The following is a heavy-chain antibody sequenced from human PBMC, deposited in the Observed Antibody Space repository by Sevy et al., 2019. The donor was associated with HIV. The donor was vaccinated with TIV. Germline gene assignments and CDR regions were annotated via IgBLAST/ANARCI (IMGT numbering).Heavy chain of an antibody. CDR3: ARLLPSRAFDI. Sequence: GGSLRLSCAASGFTFSSFPIHWVRQAPGKGLEWVAIISYDGNNQHFADSVKGRFTISRDNSKNTAYLHMNSLRTEDTAVYYCARLLPSRAFDIWGQRTMVTVSS. CDR2: ISYDGNNQ. V-gene: IGHV3-30*04. CDR1: GFTFSSFP. J-gene: IGHJ3*02.